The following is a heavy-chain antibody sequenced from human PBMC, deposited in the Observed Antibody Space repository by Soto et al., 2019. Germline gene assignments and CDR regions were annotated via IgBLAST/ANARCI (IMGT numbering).Heavy chain of an antibody. CDR1: GFTFSNAW. J-gene: IGHJ5*02. D-gene: IGHD5-12*01. V-gene: IGHV3-15*01. CDR2: MKSKTDGGTT. CDR3: STDPATMPT. Sequence: EVQLVESGGGLVKPGGSLRLSCAASGFTFSNAWMSWVRQAPGKGLEWVGRMKSKTDGGTTDYAAPVKGRFTISRDDSKNTLYLQMISLKTEDTAVYYCSTDPATMPTWGQGTIGIVSS.